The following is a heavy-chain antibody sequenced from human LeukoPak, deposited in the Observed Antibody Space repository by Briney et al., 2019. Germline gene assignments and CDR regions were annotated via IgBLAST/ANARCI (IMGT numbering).Heavy chain of an antibody. Sequence: SETLSLTCTVSGYSISSGYYWGWIRQPPGKGLEWIGSIYHSGSTYYNPSLKSRVTISVDTSKNQFSLKLSSVTAADTAVYYCARSVEGYCRGGSCYYYSYYMDVWGKGTTVTVSS. CDR1: GYSISSGYY. V-gene: IGHV4-38-2*02. CDR3: ARSVEGYCRGGSCYYYSYYMDV. CDR2: IYHSGST. D-gene: IGHD2-15*01. J-gene: IGHJ6*03.